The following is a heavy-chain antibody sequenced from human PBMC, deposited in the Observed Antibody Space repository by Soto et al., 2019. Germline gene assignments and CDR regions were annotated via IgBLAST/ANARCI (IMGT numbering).Heavy chain of an antibody. CDR1: GFTVSSNY. Sequence: EVQLVESGGGLMQPGGSLRLSCAASGFTVSSNYMSWVRQAPGKGLEWVSVIYSGGSTYYADSVKGRFIISRDNSKNTLNLQMTSLRAEDTAVYYCARRPASRFLEWLLPTFDFWGQGTLVTVSS. D-gene: IGHD3-3*01. CDR3: ARRPASRFLEWLLPTFDF. CDR2: IYSGGST. V-gene: IGHV3-53*01. J-gene: IGHJ4*02.